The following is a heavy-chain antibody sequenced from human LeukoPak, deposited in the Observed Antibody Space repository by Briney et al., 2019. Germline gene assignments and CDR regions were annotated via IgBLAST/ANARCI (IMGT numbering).Heavy chain of an antibody. Sequence: SETLSLTCTVSGGSISSHYWSWIRQPPGKGLEWIGYIYYSGSTNYNPSLKSRVTISVDTSKNQFSLKLSSATAADTAVYYCAREVAARRVLDYWGQGTLVTASS. V-gene: IGHV4-59*11. J-gene: IGHJ4*02. CDR1: GGSISSHY. CDR3: AREVAARRVLDY. CDR2: IYYSGST. D-gene: IGHD6-6*01.